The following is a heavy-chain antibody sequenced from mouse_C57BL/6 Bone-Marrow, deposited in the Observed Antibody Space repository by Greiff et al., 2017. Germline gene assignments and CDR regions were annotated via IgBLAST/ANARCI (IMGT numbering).Heavy chain of an antibody. Sequence: LQESGPELVKPGASVKISCKASGYSFTSYYIHWVKQRPGQGLEWIGWIYPGSGNTKYNEKFKGKATLTADTSSSTAYMQLSSLTSEDSAVYYCASPSYYSNWYVDVWGTGTTVTVSS. J-gene: IGHJ1*03. V-gene: IGHV1-66*01. CDR3: ASPSYYSNWYVDV. D-gene: IGHD2-5*01. CDR2: IYPGSGNT. CDR1: GYSFTSYY.